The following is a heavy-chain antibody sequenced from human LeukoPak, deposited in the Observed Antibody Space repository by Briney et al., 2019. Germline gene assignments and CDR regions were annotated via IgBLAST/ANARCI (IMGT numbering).Heavy chain of an antibody. J-gene: IGHJ4*02. V-gene: IGHV3-9*01. CDR2: ISWNSGSI. CDR1: GFTFDDYA. Sequence: GGSLRLSCAASGFTFDDYAMHWVRQAPGKGLEWVSGISWNSGSIGYADSVKGRFTISRDNAKNSLYLQMNSLRADDTAVYYCVRDQGGSSSHWGQGTLVTVSS. D-gene: IGHD6-6*01. CDR3: VRDQGGSSSH.